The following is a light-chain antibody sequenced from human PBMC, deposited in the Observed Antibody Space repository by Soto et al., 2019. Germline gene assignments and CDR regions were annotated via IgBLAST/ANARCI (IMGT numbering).Light chain of an antibody. CDR2: VAS. V-gene: IGKV1-27*01. CDR3: QKYTSAPWT. CDR1: QGISNY. Sequence: DIQMTQSPSSLSASVGDRVTITCRASQGISNYLAWYQQQPGKVPKLLIYVASTLQSGVPSRFSGSGSGTDFTLTISSLRPEDVATYYCQKYTSAPWTFGQGTKVEIK. J-gene: IGKJ1*01.